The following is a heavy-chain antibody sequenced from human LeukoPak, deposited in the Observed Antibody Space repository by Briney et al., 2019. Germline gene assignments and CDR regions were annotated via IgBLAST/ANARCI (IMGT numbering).Heavy chain of an antibody. D-gene: IGHD3-9*01. V-gene: IGHV3-7*03. CDR1: GFTFSTYY. J-gene: IGHJ6*04. CDR3: AKDQVMRYFELSMDV. Sequence: PGGSLRLSCAASGFTFSTYYMSWVRQAPGKGLEWVANIKPDGSEGYYVDSVKGRFTISRDNAKNSLYLQMNSLRAEDTAVYYCAKDQVMRYFELSMDVWGKGTTVTVSS. CDR2: IKPDGSEG.